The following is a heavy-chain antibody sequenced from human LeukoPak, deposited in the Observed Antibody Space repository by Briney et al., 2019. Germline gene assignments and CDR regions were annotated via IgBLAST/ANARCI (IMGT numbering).Heavy chain of an antibody. J-gene: IGHJ3*02. D-gene: IGHD5-18*01. CDR3: ARDLAMVSAFDI. V-gene: IGHV4-31*03. CDR2: IYYSGST. CDR1: GGSISSGGYY. Sequence: SQTLSLTCTVSGGSISSGGYYWSWIRQHPGKGLEWIGYIYYSGSTYYNPSLKSRVTISVDTSKNQFSLKLSSVTAADTAVYYCARDLAMVSAFDIWGQGTMVTVSS.